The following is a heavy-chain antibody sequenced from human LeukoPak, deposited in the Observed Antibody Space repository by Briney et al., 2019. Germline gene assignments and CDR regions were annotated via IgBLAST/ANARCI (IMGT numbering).Heavy chain of an antibody. V-gene: IGHV1-18*01. CDR3: ARVGAVAGHRRSDEY. CDR1: GYTFTSYG. Sequence: GASVKVSCKASGYTFTSYGISWVRQAPGQGLEWMGWVSPYNGNTNHAQKLQGRVTMTTDTSTSTAYMELRSLRSDDTAVYYCARVGAVAGHRRSDEYWGQGTLVTVSS. D-gene: IGHD6-19*01. CDR2: VSPYNGNT. J-gene: IGHJ4*02.